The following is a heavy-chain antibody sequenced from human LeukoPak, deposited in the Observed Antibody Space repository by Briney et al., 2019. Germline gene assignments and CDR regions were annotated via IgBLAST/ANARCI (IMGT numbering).Heavy chain of an antibody. CDR2: IYTSGST. CDR3: ARGPGYYGSGSYPSVY. D-gene: IGHD3-10*01. CDR1: GGSISSGSYY. J-gene: IGHJ4*02. V-gene: IGHV4-61*02. Sequence: SETLSLTCAVSGGSISSGSYYWTWIRQPTGKGLEWIGRIYTSGSTNYNPSLKSRVTISLDTSKNQFSLRLSSVTTADTAVYYCARGPGYYGSGSYPSVYWGQGTLVTVSS.